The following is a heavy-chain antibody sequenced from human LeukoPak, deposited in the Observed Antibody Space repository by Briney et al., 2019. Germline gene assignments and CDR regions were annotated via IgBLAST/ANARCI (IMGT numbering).Heavy chain of an antibody. V-gene: IGHV1-2*02. CDR3: ARMGDNSGYDWAAWDY. Sequence: ASVKVSCKASGYTFTGYYMHWVRQAPGQGLEWMGWINPNSGGTNYAQKFQGRVTMTRDTSISTAYMELSRLRSDDTAVYYCARMGDNSGYDWAAWDYWGQGTLVTVSS. J-gene: IGHJ4*02. D-gene: IGHD5-12*01. CDR1: GYTFTGYY. CDR2: INPNSGGT.